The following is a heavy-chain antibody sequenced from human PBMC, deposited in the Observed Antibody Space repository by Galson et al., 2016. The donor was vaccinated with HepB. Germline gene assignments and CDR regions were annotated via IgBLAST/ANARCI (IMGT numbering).Heavy chain of an antibody. CDR3: TTGVLWFGE. CDR2: IKSENEGGTT. Sequence: SLRLSCAISGPISNKAWLNWVRQAPGKGLEWIGRIKSENEGGTTDYAAPVRGRFIVSRDESRDTVHLQMNSLKIEDTATYYCTTGVLWFGEWGQGTVVTVSS. V-gene: IGHV3-15*01. J-gene: IGHJ3*01. D-gene: IGHD3-10*01. CDR1: GPISNKAW.